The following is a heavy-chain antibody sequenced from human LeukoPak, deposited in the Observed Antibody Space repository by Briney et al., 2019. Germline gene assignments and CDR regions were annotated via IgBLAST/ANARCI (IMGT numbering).Heavy chain of an antibody. D-gene: IGHD4-17*01. CDR1: GFTFSSYA. J-gene: IGHJ4*02. V-gene: IGHV3-23*01. CDR3: AKDLGAVTREGFDY. CDR2: ISGSGGST. Sequence: GGSLRLSCAASGFTFSSYAISWVRQAPGKGLEWVSAISGSGGSTYYADSVKGRFTISRDNSKNTLYLQMNSLRAEDTAVYYCAKDLGAVTREGFDYWGQGTLVTVSS.